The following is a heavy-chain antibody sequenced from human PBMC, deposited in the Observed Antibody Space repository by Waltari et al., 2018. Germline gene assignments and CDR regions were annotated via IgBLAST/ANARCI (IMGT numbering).Heavy chain of an antibody. D-gene: IGHD1-1*01. V-gene: IGHV1-69*12. CDR1: GGTFGGYA. CDR3: ARRQLGGPLDP. Sequence: VHLVQSGAEVKKPGSSVKVSCKASGGTFGGYAITWVRQAPGQGLEWMGGLIPIFGAPNYAQRFQGRVTITADESTSTVYMELSSLKSEDTALYFCARRQLGGPLDPWGQGTLVTVSS. CDR2: LIPIFGAP. J-gene: IGHJ5*02.